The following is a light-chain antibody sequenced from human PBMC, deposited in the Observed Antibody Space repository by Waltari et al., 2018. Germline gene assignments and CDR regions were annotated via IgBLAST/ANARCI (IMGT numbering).Light chain of an antibody. J-gene: IGKJ5*01. CDR3: QQYENLLLT. CDR2: DAS. Sequence: IQMTQSPSSLSASVGDRVTITCQASHDIGDSLNWYQQKAGQAPKLLVFDASNLRAGVPSRFSGSGSGTHFTVTISSVQPEDIATYYCQQYENLLLTFGQGTRLEI. CDR1: HDIGDS. V-gene: IGKV1-33*01.